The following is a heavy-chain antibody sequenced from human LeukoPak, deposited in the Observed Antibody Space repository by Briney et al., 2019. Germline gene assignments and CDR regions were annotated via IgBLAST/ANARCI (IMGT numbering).Heavy chain of an antibody. CDR3: ARVLDYYGSGTRDFDY. CDR1: GGSISTSNYY. D-gene: IGHD3-10*01. J-gene: IGHJ4*02. V-gene: IGHV4-39*07. Sequence: SETLSLTCTVSGGSISTSNYYWGWIRQPPGKGLEWIGNIFYSGSTYYSPSLKSRVTMSADTSKNQFSLELRSVTAADTAVYYCARVLDYYGSGTRDFDYWGQGTLVTVSS. CDR2: IFYSGST.